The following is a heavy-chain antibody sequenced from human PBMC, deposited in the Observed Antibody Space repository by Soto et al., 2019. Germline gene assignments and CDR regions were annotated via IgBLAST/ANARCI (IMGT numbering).Heavy chain of an antibody. CDR3: ARVRNEDLPAVYDFDY. Sequence: QVQLVESGGGVVQPGRSLRLSCAASGFTFSSYGMHWVRQAPGKGLEWVAGIWYVGSSKYYADSVKGRFTISRDNSKNTLYLQMNSLRTEDTAVYYCARVRNEDLPAVYDFDYWGQGTLVTVSS. CDR2: IWYVGSSK. D-gene: IGHD6-19*01. CDR1: GFTFSSYG. J-gene: IGHJ4*02. V-gene: IGHV3-33*01.